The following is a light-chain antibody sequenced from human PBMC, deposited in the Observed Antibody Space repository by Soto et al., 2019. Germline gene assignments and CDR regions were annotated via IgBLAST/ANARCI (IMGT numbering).Light chain of an antibody. J-gene: IGLJ2*01. V-gene: IGLV1-40*01. CDR2: GNS. Sequence: QSVLTQSPSVSGAPGQRVTISCTGSSSNIGAGYDVHWYQQLPGTAPKLLIYGNSNRPSGVPDRFSGSKSGTSASLAITGLQAEDEADYYCQSYDSSLFVVFGGGTKVTVL. CDR1: SSNIGAGYD. CDR3: QSYDSSLFVV.